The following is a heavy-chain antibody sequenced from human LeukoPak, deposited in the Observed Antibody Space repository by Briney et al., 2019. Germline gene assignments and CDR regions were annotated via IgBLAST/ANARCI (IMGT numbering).Heavy chain of an antibody. CDR1: GYTFTSYY. CDR2: INPSGGSI. D-gene: IGHD2/OR15-2a*01. V-gene: IGHV1-46*01. Sequence: ASVKVSFKASGYTFTSYYMHWVRQAPGQGLEWMGIINPSGGSISYAQKFQGRVTMTRDTSTSTVYMGMSSLRSDDTAVYYCARGENTWRNWLDPWGLGTLVTVSS. J-gene: IGHJ5*02. CDR3: ARGENTWRNWLDP.